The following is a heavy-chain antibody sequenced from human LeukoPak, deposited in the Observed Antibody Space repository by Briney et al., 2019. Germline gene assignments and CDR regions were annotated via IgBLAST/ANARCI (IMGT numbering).Heavy chain of an antibody. CDR1: GYTFTGYY. CDR2: INAGNGNT. V-gene: IGHV1-3*03. J-gene: IGHJ4*02. D-gene: IGHD6-6*01. CDR3: ARGDSSSSSFDY. Sequence: ASVKVSCKASGYTFTGYYMHWVRQAPGQGLEWMGWINAGNGNTKYSQEFQGRVTITRDTSASTAYMELSSLRSEDMAVYYCARGDSSSSSFDYWGQGTLVTVSS.